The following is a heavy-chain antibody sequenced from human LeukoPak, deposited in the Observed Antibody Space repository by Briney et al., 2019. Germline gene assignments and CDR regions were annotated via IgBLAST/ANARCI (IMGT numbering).Heavy chain of an antibody. CDR3: ARETGENAFDI. J-gene: IGHJ3*02. V-gene: IGHV3-48*03. CDR2: ISSSGSTI. D-gene: IGHD7-27*01. Sequence: PGGSLRLSCAASGFTFSSYEMNWVRQAPGKGLEWVSYISSSGSTIYYADSVKGRFTISRGNAKNSLYLQMNSLRAEDTAVYYCARETGENAFDIWGQGTMVTVSS. CDR1: GFTFSSYE.